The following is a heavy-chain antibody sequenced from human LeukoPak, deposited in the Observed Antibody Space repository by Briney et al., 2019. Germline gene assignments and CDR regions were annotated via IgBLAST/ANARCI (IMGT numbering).Heavy chain of an antibody. CDR2: ISGSGGST. V-gene: IGHV3-23*01. Sequence: GGSLRLSCAASGFTFSSYAMSWVRQAPGKGLEWVSAISGSGGSTYYADSVKGRFTISRGNSKNTLYLQMNSLRAEDTAVYYCAKGVRAFYCSSTSCYIDDYWGQGTLVTVSS. J-gene: IGHJ4*02. CDR3: AKGVRAFYCSSTSCYIDDY. D-gene: IGHD2-2*02. CDR1: GFTFSSYA.